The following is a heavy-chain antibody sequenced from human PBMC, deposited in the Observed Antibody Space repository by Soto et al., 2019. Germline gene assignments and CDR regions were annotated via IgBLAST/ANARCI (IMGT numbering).Heavy chain of an antibody. CDR2: IYWDDDK. Sequence: QITLKESGPTLVKPTQTLTLTCTFSGFSFSTSGVGVGWIRQPPGKALEWLALIYWDDDKRYSPSLKSRLTITKDTSKSQVVLTMTNMDPVDTATYYCALGRSHYDYVWGSYRIPPVWDYWGQGTLVTVSS. V-gene: IGHV2-5*02. D-gene: IGHD3-16*02. CDR1: GFSFSTSGVG. CDR3: ALGRSHYDYVWGSYRIPPVWDY. J-gene: IGHJ4*02.